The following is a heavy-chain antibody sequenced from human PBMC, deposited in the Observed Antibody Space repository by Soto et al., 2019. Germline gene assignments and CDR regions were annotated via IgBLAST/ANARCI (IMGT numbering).Heavy chain of an antibody. CDR1: GFTFSNAW. J-gene: IGHJ6*02. D-gene: IGHD2-2*01. Sequence: PGGALRPSCAASGFTFSNAWMNLGRPAPGKGLEWVGRIKSKTDGGATDYAAPVKGRFTISRDDSKNTLYLQMNSLKTEDTAVYYCTTNLYCSSTSCPPDAYYYYGMDVWGQGTTVTVSS. CDR3: TTNLYCSSTSCPPDAYYYYGMDV. V-gene: IGHV3-15*07. CDR2: IKSKTDGGAT.